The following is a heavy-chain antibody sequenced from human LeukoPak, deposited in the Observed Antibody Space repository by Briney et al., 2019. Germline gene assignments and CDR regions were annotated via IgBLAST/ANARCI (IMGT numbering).Heavy chain of an antibody. CDR1: GFTVSSNY. CDR2: IYSGGST. Sequence: QPGGSLRLSCAASGFTVSSNYMSWVRQAPRKGLEWVSVIYSGGSTYYADSVKGRFTISRDNSKNTLYLQMNSLRAEDTAVYYCARGGSSSWYNWFDPWGQGTLVTVSS. D-gene: IGHD6-13*01. V-gene: IGHV3-53*01. CDR3: ARGGSSSWYNWFDP. J-gene: IGHJ5*02.